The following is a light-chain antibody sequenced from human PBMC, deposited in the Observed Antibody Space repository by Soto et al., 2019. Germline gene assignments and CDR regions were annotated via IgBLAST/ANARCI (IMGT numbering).Light chain of an antibody. V-gene: IGKV1-5*01. CDR3: QQYNSYSGT. CDR1: QSISSW. Sequence: DIQMTQSPSTLSASVGDRVTITCRASQSISSWLAWYQQKPGKAPKLLIYDASSLESGVPSRFSGSGSGTGFTPTISSLQPDDFATYYCQQYNSYSGTFGGGTKV. CDR2: DAS. J-gene: IGKJ4*01.